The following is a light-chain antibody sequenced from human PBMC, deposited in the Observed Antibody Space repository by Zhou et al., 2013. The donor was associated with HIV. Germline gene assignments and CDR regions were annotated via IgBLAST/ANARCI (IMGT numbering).Light chain of an antibody. CDR2: LGS. J-gene: IGKJ1*01. V-gene: IGKV2-28*01. CDR3: MQPLQSPWT. Sequence: DIVMTQSPLSLPVTPGEPASISCRSSQSLLHSNGYNYLDWYLQKPGQSPQLLIYLGSNRASGVPDRFSGSGSGTDFTLKISRVEAEDVGVYYCMQPLQSPWTFGQGTKVKSN. CDR1: QSLLHSNGYNY.